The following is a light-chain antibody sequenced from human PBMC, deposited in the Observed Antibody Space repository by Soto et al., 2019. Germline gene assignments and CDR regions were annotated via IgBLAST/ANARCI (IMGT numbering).Light chain of an antibody. J-gene: IGLJ1*01. Sequence: QSALTQPASVSGSPGQSITISCTGTSSDVGGYNYVSWNQQHPGKAPKLIIYEVGNRPSGVSNRFSGSKSGDTASLTISGLQAEDEADYYCSSYTTTTPYVFGTGTKLTVL. CDR1: SSDVGGYNY. V-gene: IGLV2-14*01. CDR2: EVG. CDR3: SSYTTTTPYV.